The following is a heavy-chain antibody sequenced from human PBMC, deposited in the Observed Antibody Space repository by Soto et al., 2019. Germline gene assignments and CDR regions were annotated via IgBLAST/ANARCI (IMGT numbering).Heavy chain of an antibody. CDR1: GGTFSSYA. V-gene: IGHV1-69*13. Sequence: ASVKVSCKASGGTFSSYAISWVRQAPGQGLEWMGGIIPIFGTANYAQKFQGRVTITADESTSTAYMELSSLRSEDTAVYYCARDYYYDRDAFDIWGQGTIVTVSS. CDR3: ARDYYYDRDAFDI. CDR2: IIPIFGTA. J-gene: IGHJ3*02. D-gene: IGHD3-22*01.